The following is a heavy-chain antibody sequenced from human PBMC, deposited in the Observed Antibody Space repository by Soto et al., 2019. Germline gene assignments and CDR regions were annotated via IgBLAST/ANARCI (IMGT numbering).Heavy chain of an antibody. V-gene: IGHV3-15*01. CDR1: GFTFSNAW. CDR2: IKSKTDGGTT. J-gene: IGHJ4*02. Sequence: EVQLVESGGGLVKPGGSLRLSCAASGFTFSNAWMSWVRQAPGKGLEWVGRIKSKTDGGTTDYAAPVKGRFTISRDDSKNTLYLQMNSLKTEDTAVSYCTTVGLWMVRGVNYWGQGTLVTVSS. CDR3: TTVGLWMVRGVNY. D-gene: IGHD3-10*01.